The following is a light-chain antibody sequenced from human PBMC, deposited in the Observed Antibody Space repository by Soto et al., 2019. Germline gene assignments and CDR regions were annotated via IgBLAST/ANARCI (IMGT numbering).Light chain of an antibody. V-gene: IGLV1-44*01. CDR2: SNN. J-gene: IGLJ2*01. CDR1: SSNIGSNT. CDR3: ETWDDSLNGPGVV. Sequence: QSVLTQPPSASGTPGQRVTISCSGRSSNIGSNTINWYQQLPGTAPKLLIYSNNLRPSGVPDRFSGSKSGTSASLAISGLQSEDEADYYCETWDDSLNGPGVVFGGGTKLTVL.